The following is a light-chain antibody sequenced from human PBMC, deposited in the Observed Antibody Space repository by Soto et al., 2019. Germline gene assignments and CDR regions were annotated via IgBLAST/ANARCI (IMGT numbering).Light chain of an antibody. Sequence: DIQMTQSPSSLSASVGDRVTITCRASQNIARYLTWFQQKPGKAPKLLIFAASNLQSGVPSRFSGSGSGTDFTLTISDLQPEDCASYYCQQSYNSPLTFGGGTKLDIK. V-gene: IGKV1-39*01. CDR3: QQSYNSPLT. J-gene: IGKJ4*01. CDR1: QNIARY. CDR2: AAS.